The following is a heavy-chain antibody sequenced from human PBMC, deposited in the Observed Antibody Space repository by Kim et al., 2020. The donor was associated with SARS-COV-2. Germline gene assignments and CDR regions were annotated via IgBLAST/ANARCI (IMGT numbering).Heavy chain of an antibody. CDR2: ISGSGGST. CDR1: GFTFSSYA. Sequence: GGSLRLSCAASGFTFSSYAMSWVRQAPVKGLEWVSAISGSGGSTYYADSVKGRFTISRDNSKNTLYLQMNSLRAEDTAVYYCAKDVTPGILKNDAFDIWGQGTMVTVSS. D-gene: IGHD1-1*01. CDR3: AKDVTPGILKNDAFDI. V-gene: IGHV3-23*01. J-gene: IGHJ3*02.